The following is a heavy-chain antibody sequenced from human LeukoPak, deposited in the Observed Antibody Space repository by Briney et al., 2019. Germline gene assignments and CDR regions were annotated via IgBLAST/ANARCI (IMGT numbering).Heavy chain of an antibody. D-gene: IGHD1-7*01. CDR1: GYTFTSYG. CDR3: ARDGPITGTTSHADY. V-gene: IGHV1-18*01. CDR2: ISAYNGNT. J-gene: IGHJ4*02. Sequence: ASVKVSCKASGYTFTSYGISWVRQAPGQGLEWMGWISAYNGNTNYAQKLQGRVTMTTDTSTSTAYMELRSLRSDDTAVYYCARDGPITGTTSHADYWGQGTLVTVSS.